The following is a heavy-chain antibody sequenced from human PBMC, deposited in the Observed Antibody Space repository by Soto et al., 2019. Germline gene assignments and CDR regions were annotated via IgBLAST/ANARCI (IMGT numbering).Heavy chain of an antibody. CDR2: IKQDGSEK. J-gene: IGHJ4*02. Sequence: PGGSLRLSCAASGFTFSSYWMSWVRQAPGKGLEWVANIKQDGSEKYYVDSVKGRFTISRDNAKNSLYLQMNSLRAEDTAVYYCARGHYYDSSGTDYWGQGTLVTVSS. CDR3: ARGHYYDSSGTDY. CDR1: GFTFSSYW. V-gene: IGHV3-7*01. D-gene: IGHD3-22*01.